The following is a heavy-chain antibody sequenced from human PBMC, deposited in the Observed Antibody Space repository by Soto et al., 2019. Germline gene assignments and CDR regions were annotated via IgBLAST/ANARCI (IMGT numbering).Heavy chain of an antibody. J-gene: IGHJ4*02. CDR2: VYFNGNT. CDR3: ASVTFGGVVLAH. D-gene: IGHD3-16*01. CDR1: AASFSKYY. V-gene: IGHV4-59*01. Sequence: PSETLSLTCTVSAASFSKYYWTWIRQPPGKGLEWIGYVYFNGNTNYNPPLKGRVSISIDTSKNQITLTLNSVTAADTAVYYCASVTFGGVVLAHWGQGTLVTVSS.